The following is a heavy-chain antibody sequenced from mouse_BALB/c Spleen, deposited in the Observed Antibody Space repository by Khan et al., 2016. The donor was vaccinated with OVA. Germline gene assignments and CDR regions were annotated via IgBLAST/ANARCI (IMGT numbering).Heavy chain of an antibody. CDR3: AITARIKY. Sequence: EVQLVESGPGLVKPSQSLSLTCTVTGYSITSGYGWNWIRQLPGNKLEWMGYLSYSGSTNYNPSLKSRISITRDTSKNQFFLQLNSVTTEDTATYYCAITARIKYWGQGTTLTVSS. CDR1: GYSITSGYG. J-gene: IGHJ2*01. CDR2: LSYSGST. V-gene: IGHV3-2*02. D-gene: IGHD1-2*01.